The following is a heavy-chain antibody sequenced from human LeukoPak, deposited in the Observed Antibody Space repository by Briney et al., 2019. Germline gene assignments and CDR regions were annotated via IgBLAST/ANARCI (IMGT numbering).Heavy chain of an antibody. D-gene: IGHD3-3*01. Sequence: GASVKVSCKASGGTFSSYAISWVRQAPGQGLEWMGGIIPIFGTANYAQKFQGRVTITTDESTSTAYMELSSLRSEDTAVYYCASFLYDFWSGQLDYWGQGTLVTVSS. CDR1: GGTFSSYA. V-gene: IGHV1-69*05. J-gene: IGHJ4*02. CDR3: ASFLYDFWSGQLDY. CDR2: IIPIFGTA.